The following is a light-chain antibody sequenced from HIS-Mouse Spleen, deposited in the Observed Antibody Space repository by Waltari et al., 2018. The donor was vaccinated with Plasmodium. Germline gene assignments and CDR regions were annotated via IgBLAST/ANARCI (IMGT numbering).Light chain of an antibody. CDR2: AAS. Sequence: DIQMTQSPSSLSASVGDRVTITCRESQGIRNDLGVYQQKPGKAPKRLIYAASSVQSGVPSRFSGSGSGTEFTLTISSLQPEDFATYYCLQHNSYPHTFGQGTKLEIK. CDR3: LQHNSYPHT. V-gene: IGKV1-17*01. CDR1: QGIRND. J-gene: IGKJ2*01.